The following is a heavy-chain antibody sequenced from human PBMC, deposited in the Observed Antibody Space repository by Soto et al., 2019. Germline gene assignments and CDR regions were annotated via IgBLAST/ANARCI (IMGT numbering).Heavy chain of an antibody. V-gene: IGHV4-61*01. J-gene: IGHJ6*02. CDR1: GGSVSSGSYY. CDR3: AREEGIDYYYYGMDV. D-gene: IGHD6-13*01. CDR2: IYYSGST. Sequence: QVQLQESGPGLVKPSETLSLTCTVSGGSVSSGSYYWSWIRQPPGKGLEWIGYIYYSGSTNYNPSLKSRVTISVDTSKNQFSLNLSSVTAADTAVYYCAREEGIDYYYYGMDVWGQGTTVTVSS.